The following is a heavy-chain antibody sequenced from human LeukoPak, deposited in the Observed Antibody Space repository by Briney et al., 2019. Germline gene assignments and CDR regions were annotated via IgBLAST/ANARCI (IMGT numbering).Heavy chain of an antibody. D-gene: IGHD5-18*01. Sequence: GGSLRLSCAASGFTFSSYWMSWVRQAPGKGLEWVANIKQDGSEKYYVDSVKGRFTISRDNAKNSLYLQMNSLRAEDTAVYYCAGGTGQLWFEYYFDYWGQGTLVTVSS. J-gene: IGHJ4*02. CDR2: IKQDGSEK. CDR3: AGGTGQLWFEYYFDY. CDR1: GFTFSSYW. V-gene: IGHV3-7*01.